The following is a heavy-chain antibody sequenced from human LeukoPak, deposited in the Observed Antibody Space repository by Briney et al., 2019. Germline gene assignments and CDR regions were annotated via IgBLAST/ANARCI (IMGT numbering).Heavy chain of an antibody. J-gene: IGHJ6*03. CDR3: ARDLGRWHDFWSGYYTPSDYYYMDV. CDR1: GYTFTSYG. CDR2: ISAYNGNT. D-gene: IGHD3-3*01. V-gene: IGHV1-18*01. Sequence: ASVKVSCKASGYTFTSYGISWVRQAPGQGLEWMGWISAYNGNTNYAQKLQGRVTMTTDTSTSTAYMELRSLRSDDTAVYYCARDLGRWHDFWSGYYTPSDYYYMDVWGKGTTVTVSS.